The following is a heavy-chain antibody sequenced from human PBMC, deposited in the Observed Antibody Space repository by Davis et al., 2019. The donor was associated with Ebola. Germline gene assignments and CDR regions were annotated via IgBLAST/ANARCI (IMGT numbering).Heavy chain of an antibody. Sequence: GESLKISCVASGFTFSNHAMHWVRQAPGKGLEWVAVTSHNERERFYGESVQGRFTISRDNSENVLYLQMDSLRPDDTAIYFCARALHDEVLDCWGQGTPVTVSS. V-gene: IGHV3-30*04. D-gene: IGHD1-1*01. CDR2: TSHNERER. CDR1: GFTFSNHA. CDR3: ARALHDEVLDC. J-gene: IGHJ4*02.